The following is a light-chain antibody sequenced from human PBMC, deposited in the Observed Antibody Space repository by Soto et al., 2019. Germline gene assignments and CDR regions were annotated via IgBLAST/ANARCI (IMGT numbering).Light chain of an antibody. J-gene: IGKJ1*01. CDR1: QSVSNW. Sequence: GDRVIITCRASQSVSNWLAWYQQKPGKAPNLLIDKASSLKSGVPSRFSVSGSGTEFTLTISNLQPDDFATYYCQQYDTYWTFGQGTKVDI. V-gene: IGKV1-5*03. CDR2: KAS. CDR3: QQYDTYWT.